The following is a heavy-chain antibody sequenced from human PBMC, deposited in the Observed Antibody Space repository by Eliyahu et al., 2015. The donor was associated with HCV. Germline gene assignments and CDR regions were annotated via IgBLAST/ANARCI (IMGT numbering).Heavy chain of an antibody. V-gene: IGHV4-59*01. Sequence: QVQLQESGPGLVKPSETLSLTXTVXGXSXTXSXWSWIRQPPGKGLEWIGXTHYSGSTNYNPSLKNRVTISIDTSKNQFSLNLTSVTAADTAMYYCASGGGGIAVTGTGGWFDPWGQGTLVTVSS. CDR3: ASGGGGIAVTGTGGWFDP. CDR2: THYSGST. J-gene: IGHJ5*02. CDR1: GXSXTXSX. D-gene: IGHD6-19*01.